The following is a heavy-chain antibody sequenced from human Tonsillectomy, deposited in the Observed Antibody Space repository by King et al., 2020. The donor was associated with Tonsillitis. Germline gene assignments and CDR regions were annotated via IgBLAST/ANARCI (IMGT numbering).Heavy chain of an antibody. CDR2: IYHSGST. J-gene: IGHJ4*02. D-gene: IGHD3-16*02. CDR3: ARMYVWGSYRYTAYFDY. V-gene: IGHV4-30-2*01. CDR1: GGSINSGGYS. Sequence: QLQESGSGLVKPSQTLSLTCAVSGGSINSGGYSWSWIRQPPGKGLEWIGYIYHSGSTYYNPSLKSRVTISVDRSKNQFSLKLSSVTAADTAVYYCARMYVWGSYRYTAYFDYWCQGTLVTVSS.